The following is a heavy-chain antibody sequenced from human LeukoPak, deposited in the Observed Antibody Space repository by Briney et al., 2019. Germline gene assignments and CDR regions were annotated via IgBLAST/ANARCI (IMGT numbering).Heavy chain of an antibody. CDR3: AREGYGGNGAGI. V-gene: IGHV3-30*02. Sequence: GGSLRLSCAASGFTFSSYGMHWVRQAPGKGLEWVAFIRYDGSNKYYADSVKGRFTVSRDNAKNTLYLQMNSLRVEDTAVYYCAREGYGGNGAGIWGQGTMVTVST. J-gene: IGHJ3*02. CDR2: IRYDGSNK. CDR1: GFTFSSYG. D-gene: IGHD4-23*01.